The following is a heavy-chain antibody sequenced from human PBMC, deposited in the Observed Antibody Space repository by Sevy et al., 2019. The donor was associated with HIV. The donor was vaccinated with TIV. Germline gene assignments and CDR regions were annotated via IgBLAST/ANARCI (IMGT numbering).Heavy chain of an antibody. CDR1: GGSIISSSYY. CDR2: IYYSGST. V-gene: IGHV4-39*01. D-gene: IGHD4-4*01. Sequence: SETLSLTCTVSGGSIISSSYYWGWIRQPPGKGLEWIGSIYYSGSTYYNPSLKSRVTISVDTSKNQFSLKLSSVTAADTAVYYCASVLHSNAFDYWGQGTLVTVSS. J-gene: IGHJ4*02. CDR3: ASVLHSNAFDY.